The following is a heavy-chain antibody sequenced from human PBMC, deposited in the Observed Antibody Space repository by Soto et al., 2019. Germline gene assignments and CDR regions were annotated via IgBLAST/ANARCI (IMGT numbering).Heavy chain of an antibody. CDR3: AKEGGLSGSYYISSSYYFDY. CDR2: ISYDGSNT. D-gene: IGHD1-26*01. J-gene: IGHJ4*02. CDR1: GVTCSSYG. Sequence: GGSLRLSCVASGVTCSSYGMHWVRQAPGKGLEWVAIISYDGSNTYYADSVKGRFTISRDNSKNTLYLQMNSLRAEDTSVYYCAKEGGLSGSYYISSSYYFDYWGQGTLVTVS. V-gene: IGHV3-30*18.